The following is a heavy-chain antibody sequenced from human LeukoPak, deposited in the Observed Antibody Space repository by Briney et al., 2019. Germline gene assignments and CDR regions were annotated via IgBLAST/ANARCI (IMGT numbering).Heavy chain of an antibody. CDR2: IYYSGST. CDR1: GGSISSGGYY. J-gene: IGHJ5*02. Sequence: SETLSLTCTVSGGSISSGGYYWSWIRQHPGKGLEWIGYIYYSGSTYYNPSLKSRVTISVDTSKNQSSLKLSSVTAADTAVYYCARDQRFGNYNWFDPWGQGTLVTVSS. D-gene: IGHD3-10*01. V-gene: IGHV4-31*03. CDR3: ARDQRFGNYNWFDP.